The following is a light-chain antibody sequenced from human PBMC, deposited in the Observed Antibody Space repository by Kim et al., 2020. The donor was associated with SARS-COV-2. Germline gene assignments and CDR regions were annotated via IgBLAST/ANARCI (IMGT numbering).Light chain of an antibody. Sequence: QAGLTQPPSVSKGLRQTATLTCIGNSDNVGNQGAAWLQQHLGHPPKLLSYRDNNRPSDLSARFSASRSGNTASLTITGLQPEDEADYYCAAWNTTLRAYVFGPGNKVTVL. CDR1: SDNVGNQG. CDR2: RDN. J-gene: IGLJ1*01. V-gene: IGLV10-54*04. CDR3: AAWNTTLRAYV.